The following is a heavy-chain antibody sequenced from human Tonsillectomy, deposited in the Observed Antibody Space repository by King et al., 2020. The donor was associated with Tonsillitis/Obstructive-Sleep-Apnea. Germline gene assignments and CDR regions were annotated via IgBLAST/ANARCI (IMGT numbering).Heavy chain of an antibody. V-gene: IGHV4-4*02. D-gene: IGHD3-3*01. Sequence: PLQESGPGLVKPSGTLSLTCAVSGAPISTTNWWSWVRQPPGTGLEWIGQIYHSGTTNCNPSLKSRVSISVDKSKNQFSLNLRSVTAADTAVYYCARGLDSPEWLLSRGLDAFAIWGQGTMVTVSS. CDR2: IYHSGTT. CDR3: ARGLDSPEWLLSRGLDAFAI. J-gene: IGHJ3*02. CDR1: GAPISTTNW.